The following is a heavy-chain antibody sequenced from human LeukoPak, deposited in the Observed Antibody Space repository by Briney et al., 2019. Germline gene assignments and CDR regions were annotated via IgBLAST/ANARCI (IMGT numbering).Heavy chain of an antibody. CDR2: VDHTGST. V-gene: IGHV4-59*01. J-gene: IGHJ6*03. CDR1: DDSITMYY. CDR3: ARGCVSSSTWYSTYYYYFYMDV. D-gene: IGHD1-1*01. Sequence: SETLSLTCSVSDDSITMYYWTWIRQPPGKGLEWIGYVDHTGSTNFNPSLNGRVSISRDTTKNLFSLRLRSVTAADTAVYFCARGCVSSSTWYSTYYYYFYMDVWGKGTTVTVSS.